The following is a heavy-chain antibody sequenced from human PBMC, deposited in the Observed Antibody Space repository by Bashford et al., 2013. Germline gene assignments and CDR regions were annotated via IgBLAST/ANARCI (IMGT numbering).Heavy chain of an antibody. J-gene: IGHJ4*02. D-gene: IGHD3-22*01. CDR2: IHNAGGA. V-gene: IGHV4-31*03. Sequence: LSLTCSVSGVSTNTVGYYWTWIRQHPGRGLEWIGFIHNAGGAFYNPSLKSRTAISIDTSKDQFFLRLHSVTAADTAVYFCARGSRTGSDSSGYYYDFDVWGLGTLVTVSS. CDR1: GVSTNTVGYY. CDR3: ARGSRTGSDSSGYYYDFDV.